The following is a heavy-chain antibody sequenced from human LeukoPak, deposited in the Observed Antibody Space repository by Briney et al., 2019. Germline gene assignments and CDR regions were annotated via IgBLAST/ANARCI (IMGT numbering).Heavy chain of an antibody. V-gene: IGHV3-66*01. D-gene: IGHD2-21*02. CDR1: GFAVRTNY. CDR3: ARERNEVTTTEYYFDH. CDR2: IYDTGDT. J-gene: IGHJ4*02. Sequence: GGSLRLSCAASGFAVRTNYMGWVRQAPGKGLEWVSVIYDTGDTYYADSVKGRFTISRDNFKDMVYLQMTRLGAEDTAVYYCARERNEVTTTEYYFDHWGQGTLVTVSS.